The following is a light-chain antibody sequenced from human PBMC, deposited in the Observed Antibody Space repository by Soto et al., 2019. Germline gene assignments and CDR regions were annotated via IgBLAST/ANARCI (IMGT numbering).Light chain of an antibody. V-gene: IGLV8-61*01. CDR3: VLYMGGGIWV. Sequence: QAVVTQEPSFSVSPGGTVTLTCGLSSGSVSTNYYPNWYQQTPGQAPRTLIYNTNTRSSGVPDRFSGSILGNKAALTITGAQADDESDYYCVLYMGGGIWVFGGGTKVTVL. CDR2: NTN. CDR1: SGSVSTNYY. J-gene: IGLJ3*02.